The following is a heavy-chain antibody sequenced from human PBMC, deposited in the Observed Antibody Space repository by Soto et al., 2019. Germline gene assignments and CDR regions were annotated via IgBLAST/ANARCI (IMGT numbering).Heavy chain of an antibody. CDR3: ARHRARNWLDP. D-gene: IGHD6-6*01. Sequence: SETLSLTCIVSGGSISSSSYYWGWIRQPPGKGLEWIGSIYYSGSTYYSPSLKSRVTISVDTSKNQFSLKLRSVTAADTAVFYCARHRARNWLDPWGQGTLVTVSS. CDR2: IYYSGST. J-gene: IGHJ5*02. CDR1: GGSISSSSYY. V-gene: IGHV4-39*01.